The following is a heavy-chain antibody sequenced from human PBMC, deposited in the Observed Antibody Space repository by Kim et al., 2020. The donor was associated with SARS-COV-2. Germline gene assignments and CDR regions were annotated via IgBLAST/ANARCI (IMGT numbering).Heavy chain of an antibody. J-gene: IGHJ6*02. D-gene: IGHD6-19*01. CDR3: ARSGIAVAGTGYYYGRDV. Sequence: KRRVTISVDTSKNQFSLKLSSVTAADTAVYYCARSGIAVAGTGYYYGRDVWGQGTTVTVSS. V-gene: IGHV4-59*01.